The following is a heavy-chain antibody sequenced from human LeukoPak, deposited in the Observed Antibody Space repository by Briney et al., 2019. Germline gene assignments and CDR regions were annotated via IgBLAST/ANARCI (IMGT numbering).Heavy chain of an antibody. D-gene: IGHD1-26*01. CDR1: GFTFSSYA. V-gene: IGHV3-23*01. CDR3: ARRRDSGSLQHFDY. J-gene: IGHJ4*02. CDR2: ISNTDNRT. Sequence: GGSLRLSCAASGFTFSSYAMSWVRQAPGKGLEWVSSISNTDNRTYYADSVKGRFTISRDNSKNTLYLQMNSLRAEDTAVYYCARRRDSGSLQHFDYWGQGTLVTVSS.